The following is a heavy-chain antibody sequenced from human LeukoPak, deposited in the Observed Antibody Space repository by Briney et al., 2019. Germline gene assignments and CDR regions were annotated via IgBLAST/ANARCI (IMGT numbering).Heavy chain of an antibody. J-gene: IGHJ6*01. CDR3: TKDQFGSRSYSLGAMDV. Sequence: PGRSLSLSYAVSGFTLYVDAMRGVRHAPGRGLEGGSVISWDGATIYNAASVQGRFPPSRDNPKNSRYLQMNSLRPQDTPWYYCTKDQFGSRSYSLGAMDVWGQGTTVTVSS. V-gene: IGHV3-43*02. D-gene: IGHD3-10*01. CDR1: GFTLYVDA. CDR2: ISWDGATI.